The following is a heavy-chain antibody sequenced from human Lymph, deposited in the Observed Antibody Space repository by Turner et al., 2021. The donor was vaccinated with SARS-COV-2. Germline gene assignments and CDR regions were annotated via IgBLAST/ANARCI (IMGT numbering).Heavy chain of an antibody. Sequence: EVQLLESGGGLVQPGGSLRLPWSASGFTFSSYAMSWVRQAPGKGLEWVSAISSSGGSTYYADSVKGRFTISRDNSKNTLYLQMNSLRAEDTAVYYCAKDPNWYVLSAVDYWGQGTLVTVSS. CDR1: GFTFSSYA. CDR2: ISSSGGST. CDR3: AKDPNWYVLSAVDY. D-gene: IGHD1-1*01. V-gene: IGHV3-23*01. J-gene: IGHJ4*02.